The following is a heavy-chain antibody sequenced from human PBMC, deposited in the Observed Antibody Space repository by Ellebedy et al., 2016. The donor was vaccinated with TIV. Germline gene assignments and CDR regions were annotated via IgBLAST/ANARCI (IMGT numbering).Heavy chain of an antibody. CDR3: ARGSAVAGTIS. D-gene: IGHD6-19*01. CDR1: GYTFSSSG. J-gene: IGHJ5*02. V-gene: IGHV1-8*02. Sequence: AASVKVSCKASGYTFSSSGISWVRQATGQGLRWMGWMHHNSGNTGYAQKFQGRVSMTRDTSISTAYMELSSLRSEDTAVYYCARGSAVAGTISWGQGTLVTISS. CDR2: MHHNSGNT.